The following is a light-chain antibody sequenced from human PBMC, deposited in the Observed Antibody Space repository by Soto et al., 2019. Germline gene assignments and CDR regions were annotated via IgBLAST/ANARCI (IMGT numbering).Light chain of an antibody. V-gene: IGKV3-11*01. CDR1: ERISHS. CDR2: DAS. Sequence: DIVLTQSPATLSLSPGNRVTLSCRANERISHSLAWYQQRPGQAPRILIYDASFRATGIPERFSGSGSGTDFTPSISSLEPEDFAVYYCQLSQQRSSWPPIAFGQGTRLDLK. J-gene: IGKJ5*01. CDR3: QLSQQRSSWPPIA.